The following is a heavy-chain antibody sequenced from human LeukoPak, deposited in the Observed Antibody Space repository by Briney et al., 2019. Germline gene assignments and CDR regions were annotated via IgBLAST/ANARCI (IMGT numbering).Heavy chain of an antibody. J-gene: IGHJ6*02. CDR2: ISYDGSNK. CDR1: GFTFSSYW. D-gene: IGHD5-12*01. Sequence: SGGSLRLSCAASGFTFSSYWMSWVRQAPGKGLEWVAVISYDGSNKYYADSVKGRFTISRDNSKNTLYLQMNSLRAEDTAVYYCARVPVGYDAYYYYYYGMDVWGQGTTVTVSS. CDR3: ARVPVGYDAYYYYYYGMDV. V-gene: IGHV3-30-3*01.